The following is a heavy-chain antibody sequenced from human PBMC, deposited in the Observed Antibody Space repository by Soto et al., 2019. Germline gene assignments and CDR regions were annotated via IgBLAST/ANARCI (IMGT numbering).Heavy chain of an antibody. CDR2: ISYDGSNK. V-gene: IGHV3-30*03. D-gene: IGHD3-10*01. CDR3: ATGRDTYY. J-gene: IGHJ4*02. Sequence: QVQLVESGGGVVQPGRSLRLSCAASGFTFSSYGMHWVRQAPGKGLEWVAVISYDGSNKYYADSVKGRFTISRDNSKNTLYLQMNSLRAEGTAVYYCATGRDTYYWGQGTLVTVSS. CDR1: GFTFSSYG.